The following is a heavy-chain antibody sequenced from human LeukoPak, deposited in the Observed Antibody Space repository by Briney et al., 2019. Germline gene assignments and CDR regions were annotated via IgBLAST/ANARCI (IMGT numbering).Heavy chain of an antibody. J-gene: IGHJ4*02. CDR1: GGSISSSSYY. CDR2: IYYSGST. Sequence: PSETLSLTCTVSGGSISSSSYYWGWIRQPPGKGLEWIGSIYYSGSTYYNPSLKSRVTISVDTSKNQFSLKLSSVTAADTAVYYCARHRGSTVTTNYFDYWGQGTLVTVSS. D-gene: IGHD4-17*01. V-gene: IGHV4-39*07. CDR3: ARHRGSTVTTNYFDY.